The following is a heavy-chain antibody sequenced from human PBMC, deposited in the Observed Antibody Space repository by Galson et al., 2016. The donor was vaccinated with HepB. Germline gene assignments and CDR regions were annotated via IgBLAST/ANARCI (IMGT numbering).Heavy chain of an antibody. V-gene: IGHV3-48*04. CDR1: GLTFRSYS. CDR2: ISSSPTTI. D-gene: IGHD5-18*01. Sequence: SLRLSCAASGLTFRSYSMNWIRQAPGKGLEWISYISSSPTTISYADSVKGRFTLSRDNAKDSLYLQMISLRAEDTAVYYCARGYSYGIADYWGQGTAVTVSS. J-gene: IGHJ4*02. CDR3: ARGYSYGIADY.